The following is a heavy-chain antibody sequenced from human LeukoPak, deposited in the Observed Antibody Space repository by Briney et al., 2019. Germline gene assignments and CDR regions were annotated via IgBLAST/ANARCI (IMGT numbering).Heavy chain of an antibody. CDR1: GFIFSDFY. D-gene: IGHD6-6*01. V-gene: IGHV3-11*06. J-gene: IGHJ4*02. Sequence: GGSLRLSCAASGFIFSDFYMIWVRQAAAKGLEYIAYISPSSHDIIYADSVKGRFTISRDNAKNSLYLQMNSLRAEDTAVYYCAKTARVPDYWGQGTQVTVSS. CDR3: AKTARVPDY. CDR2: ISPSSHDI.